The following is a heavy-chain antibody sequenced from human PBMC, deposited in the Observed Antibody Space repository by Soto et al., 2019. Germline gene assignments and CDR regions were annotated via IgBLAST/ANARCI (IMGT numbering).Heavy chain of an antibody. Sequence: PSETLSLTCTVSGGSVSSGSYYWSWIRQPPGKGLEWIGYIYYSGSTNYNPSLKSRVTISVDTSKNQFSLKLSSVTAADTAVYYCARYGPGTMIVAADAFDIWGQGTMVTVSS. CDR2: IYYSGST. CDR3: ARYGPGTMIVAADAFDI. J-gene: IGHJ3*02. D-gene: IGHD3-22*01. V-gene: IGHV4-61*01. CDR1: GGSVSSGSYY.